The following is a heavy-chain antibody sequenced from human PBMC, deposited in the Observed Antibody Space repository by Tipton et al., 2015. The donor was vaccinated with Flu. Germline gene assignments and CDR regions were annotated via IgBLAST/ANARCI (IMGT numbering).Heavy chain of an antibody. Sequence: TLSLTCTVSGGAPSSFYWNWIRQPAGKGLEWVGRIYSSGSATYSPSLKSRVTLSINTSKNQFALNMISVTAADTAVYFCVRGAGSGTHLVFEFWGEGKLVTVSS. V-gene: IGHV4-4*07. CDR3: VRGAGSGTHLVFEF. CDR2: IYSSGSA. J-gene: IGHJ4*02. CDR1: GGAPSSFY. D-gene: IGHD3-10*01.